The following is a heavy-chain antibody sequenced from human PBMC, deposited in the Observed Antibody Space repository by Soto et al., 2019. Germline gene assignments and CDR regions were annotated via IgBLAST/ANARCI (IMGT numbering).Heavy chain of an antibody. D-gene: IGHD2-2*01. CDR1: GGTFSSYT. J-gene: IGHJ3*02. V-gene: IGHV1-69*02. CDR2: IIPILGIA. CDR3: ARGRTSLDAFDI. Sequence: ASVKVSCKASGGTFSSYTISWVRQAPGQGLEWMGRIIPILGIANYAQKFQGRVTVTADKSTSTAYMELSSLRSEGTAVYYCARGRTSLDAFDIWGQGTMVTVPS.